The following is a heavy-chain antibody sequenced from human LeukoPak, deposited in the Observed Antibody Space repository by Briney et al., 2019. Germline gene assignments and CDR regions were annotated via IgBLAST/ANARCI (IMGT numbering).Heavy chain of an antibody. CDR2: IIPIFGKA. Sequence: VASVKVSCKASGGTFSSYAISWVRQAPGQGLEWMGGIIPIFGKANYAQKFQGRVTITADESPSTAYMELSSLRSEDTAVYYCARAGSFINWFDPWGEGTLVTVSS. V-gene: IGHV1-69*13. CDR1: GGTFSSYA. CDR3: ARAGSFINWFDP. D-gene: IGHD3-10*01. J-gene: IGHJ5*02.